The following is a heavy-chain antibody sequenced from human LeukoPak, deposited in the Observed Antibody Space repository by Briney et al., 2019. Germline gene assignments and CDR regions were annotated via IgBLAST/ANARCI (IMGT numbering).Heavy chain of an antibody. CDR1: GYNFTNYW. CDR3: VRHLTIIRGVVIIFRIDN. CDR2: IYPGDSDT. Sequence: GESLKISCKGSGYNFTNYWIGWVRQMPGKGLEWMGIIYPGDSDTRYSPSFQGQVTISADKSISTAYLQWSSLKASDSALYYCVRHLTIIRGVVIIFRIDNWGQGALVTVSS. V-gene: IGHV5-51*01. J-gene: IGHJ4*02. D-gene: IGHD3-10*01.